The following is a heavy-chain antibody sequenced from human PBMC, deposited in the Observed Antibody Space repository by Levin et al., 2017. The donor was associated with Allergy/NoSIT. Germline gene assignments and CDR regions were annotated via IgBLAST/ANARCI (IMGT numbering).Heavy chain of an antibody. CDR1: GFTFSYYA. V-gene: IGHV3-30-3*01. D-gene: IGHD3-22*01. CDR2: ISYDGGSQ. Sequence: GGSLRLSCAASGFTFSYYAMHWVRQAPGKGLEWVAVISYDGGSQSYADSVKGRLTISRDNSKNALYLQVNSLRTEDTAVYYCARSHRPQIYYDDRRYFDYWGQGTLVTVSS. J-gene: IGHJ4*02. CDR3: ARSHRPQIYYDDRRYFDY.